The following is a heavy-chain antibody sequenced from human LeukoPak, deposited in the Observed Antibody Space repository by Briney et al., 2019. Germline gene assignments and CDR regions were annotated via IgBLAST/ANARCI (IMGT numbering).Heavy chain of an antibody. CDR3: AELGITMIGGV. Sequence: GGSLRLSCAASGFTFDDYGMSWVRQAPGKGLEWVSGINWNGGSTGYADSVKGRFTISRDNAKNSLYLQMNSLRAEDTAVYHCAELGITMIGGVWGKGTTVTISS. CDR2: INWNGGST. CDR1: GFTFDDYG. D-gene: IGHD3-10*02. V-gene: IGHV3-20*01. J-gene: IGHJ6*04.